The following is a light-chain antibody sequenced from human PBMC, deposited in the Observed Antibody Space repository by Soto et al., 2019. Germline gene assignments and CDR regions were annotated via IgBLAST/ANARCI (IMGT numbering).Light chain of an antibody. CDR3: MKATLCPHT. J-gene: IGKJ4*02. CDR1: QSLVYSDGNTY. CDR2: KAS. Sequence: DVVMTQSPLSLPVTLGQPASISCRSSQSLVYSDGNTYLNWFQQRPGQSPRRLIYKASNRDSGVPDRFSGSGAGTDFTLKISRVEAEVFGTYYCMKATLCPHTCGGGTKEEI. V-gene: IGKV2-30*01.